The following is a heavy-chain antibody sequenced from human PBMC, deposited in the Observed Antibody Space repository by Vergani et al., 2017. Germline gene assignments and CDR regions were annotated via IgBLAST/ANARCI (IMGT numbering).Heavy chain of an antibody. D-gene: IGHD6-19*01. V-gene: IGHV4-59*01. CDR3: ARGAIAVAGLHDYYYGMDV. CDR2: IYYSGST. J-gene: IGHJ6*02. CDR1: GGSISSYY. Sequence: QVQLQESGPGLVKPSETLSLTCTVSGGSISSYYWSWIRQPPGKGLEWIGYIYYSGSTNYNPSLKSRVTISVDTSKNQFSLKLSYLTAADTAVYYCARGAIAVAGLHDYYYGMDVWGQGTTVTVSS.